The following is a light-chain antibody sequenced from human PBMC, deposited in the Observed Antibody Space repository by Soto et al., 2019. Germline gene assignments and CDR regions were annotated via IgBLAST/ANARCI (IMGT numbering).Light chain of an antibody. V-gene: IGLV2-8*01. CDR1: SRDIGIYNF. CDR3: SSYVSTTADVL. CDR2: EVT. J-gene: IGLJ2*01. Sequence: QSALTQPPSASGSPGQSVTISCTGSSRDIGIYNFVSWYHLHPGKAPKLLIYEVTQRPSGVPDRFSGSKSGNTAYLTVSGLQAEDEGEYHCSSYVSTTADVLFGGGTKLTVL.